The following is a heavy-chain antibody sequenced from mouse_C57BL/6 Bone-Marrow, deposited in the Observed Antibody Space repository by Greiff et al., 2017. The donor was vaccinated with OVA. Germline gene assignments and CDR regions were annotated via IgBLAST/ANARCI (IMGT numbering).Heavy chain of an antibody. D-gene: IGHD4-1*01. CDR2: IYPRSGNT. J-gene: IGHJ3*01. CDR3: ARSYWEWFAY. CDR1: GYTFTSYG. Sequence: QVHVKQSGAELARPGASVKLSCKASGYTFTSYGISWVKQRTGQGLEWIGEIYPRSGNTYYNEKFKGKATLTADKSSSTAYMELRSLTSEDSAVYFCARSYWEWFAYWGQGTLVTVSA. V-gene: IGHV1-81*01.